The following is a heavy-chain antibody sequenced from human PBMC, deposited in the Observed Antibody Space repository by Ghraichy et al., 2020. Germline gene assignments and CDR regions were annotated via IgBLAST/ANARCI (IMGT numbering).Heavy chain of an antibody. CDR2: IIPIFGTA. Sequence: SVKVSCKASGGTFSSYAISWVRQAPGQGLEWMGGIIPIFGTANYAQKFQGRVTITADESTSTAYMELSSLRSEDTAVYYCARDTFGGVIVWANGAFDIWGQGTMVTVSS. CDR1: GGTFSSYA. J-gene: IGHJ3*02. CDR3: ARDTFGGVIVWANGAFDI. D-gene: IGHD3-16*02. V-gene: IGHV1-69*13.